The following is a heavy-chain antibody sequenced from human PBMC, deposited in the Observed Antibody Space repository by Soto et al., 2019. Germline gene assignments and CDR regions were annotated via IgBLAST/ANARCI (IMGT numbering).Heavy chain of an antibody. D-gene: IGHD3-3*01. Sequence: EVQLLESGGGLVQPGGSLRLSCAASGFTFSSYAMSWVRQAPGKGLEWVSAISGSGGSTYYADSVKGRFTISRDNSKNTLYLQMNSLRAEYTAVYYCAKDYSRVLEWLSNGYYFDYWGQGTLVTVSS. J-gene: IGHJ4*02. CDR1: GFTFSSYA. CDR2: ISGSGGST. CDR3: AKDYSRVLEWLSNGYYFDY. V-gene: IGHV3-23*01.